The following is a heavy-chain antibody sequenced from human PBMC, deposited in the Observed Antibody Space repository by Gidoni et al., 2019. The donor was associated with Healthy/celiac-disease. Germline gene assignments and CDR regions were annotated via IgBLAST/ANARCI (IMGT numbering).Heavy chain of an antibody. Sequence: EVQLLESGGGLVQPGGSLRLSCAASGFTFSSYAMSWVGQAPGKGLEWVSAISGSGGSTYYADSVKGRFTISRDNSKNTLYLQMNSLRAEDTAVYYCAKDLILGYYYDSSGYPTGFDYWGQGTLVTVSS. CDR2: ISGSGGST. V-gene: IGHV3-23*01. CDR3: AKDLILGYYYDSSGYPTGFDY. D-gene: IGHD3-22*01. CDR1: GFTFSSYA. J-gene: IGHJ4*02.